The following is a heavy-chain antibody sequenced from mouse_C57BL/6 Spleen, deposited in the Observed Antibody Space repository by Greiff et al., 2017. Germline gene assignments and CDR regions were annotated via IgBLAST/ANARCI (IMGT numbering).Heavy chain of an antibody. CDR3: ARSSSGHGYYFDY. Sequence: LQQPGAELVKPGASVKLSCKASGYTFTSYWMHWVKQRPGQGLEWIGMIHPNSGSTNYNEKFKSKATLTVDKSSSTAYMQLSSLTSEDSAVYYCARSSSGHGYYFDYWGQGTTLTVSS. J-gene: IGHJ2*01. V-gene: IGHV1-64*01. CDR2: IHPNSGST. CDR1: GYTFTSYW. D-gene: IGHD3-2*02.